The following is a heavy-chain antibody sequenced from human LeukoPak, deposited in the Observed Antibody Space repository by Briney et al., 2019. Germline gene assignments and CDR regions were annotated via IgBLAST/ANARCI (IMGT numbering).Heavy chain of an antibody. Sequence: PSETLSLTCTVSGYSINSAYYWGWIRQPPGKGLEWIGSMYHSGSTYYNPSLQSRVTISVDTSKNQFSLQLNSVTPEDTAVYYCAREGSIRSPSWFDPWGQGTLVTVSS. CDR2: MYHSGST. J-gene: IGHJ5*02. V-gene: IGHV4-38-2*02. CDR1: GYSINSAYY. D-gene: IGHD3-10*01. CDR3: AREGSIRSPSWFDP.